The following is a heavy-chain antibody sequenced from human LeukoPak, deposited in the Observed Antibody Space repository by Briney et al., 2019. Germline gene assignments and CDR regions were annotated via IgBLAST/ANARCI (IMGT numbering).Heavy chain of an antibody. J-gene: IGHJ4*02. CDR3: AKDSLGYCSSTSCSTFDY. D-gene: IGHD2-2*01. Sequence: GGSLRPSCAASGFTFSSYGMHWVRQAPGKGLEWVAFIRYDGSNKYYADSVKGRFTISRDNSKNTLYLQMNSLRAEDTAVYYCAKDSLGYCSSTSCSTFDYWGQGTLVTVSS. CDR2: IRYDGSNK. CDR1: GFTFSSYG. V-gene: IGHV3-30*02.